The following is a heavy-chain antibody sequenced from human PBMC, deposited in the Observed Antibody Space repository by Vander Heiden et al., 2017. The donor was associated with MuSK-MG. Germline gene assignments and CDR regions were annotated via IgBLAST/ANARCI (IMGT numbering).Heavy chain of an antibody. CDR2: IYYSGST. Sequence: QLQLQESGPGLVKPSETLSLTCTVSGGSISSSSYYWGWIRQPPGKGLEWIGSIYYSGSTYYNTSIKSRVTISVDTSKNQFSLKLSSVTAADTAVYDCARLAQIVVVSNYVDAFDIGGQGTMVTVSS. CDR1: GGSISSSSYY. J-gene: IGHJ3*02. D-gene: IGHD3-22*01. CDR3: ARLAQIVVVSNYVDAFDI. V-gene: IGHV4-39*01.